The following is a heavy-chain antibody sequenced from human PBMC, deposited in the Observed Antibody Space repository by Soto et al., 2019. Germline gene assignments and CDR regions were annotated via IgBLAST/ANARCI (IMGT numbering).Heavy chain of an antibody. D-gene: IGHD3-9*01. CDR2: ISGSGATT. CDR3: AKLRYFDWSAYNWFEY. CDR1: GFTFSSYA. J-gene: IGHJ5*01. Sequence: AGSLRLSCAASGFTFSSYAMTWVRQAPGKGLEWVSGISGSGATTSYADSVKGRFTVSRDNSKNTLYLQMNSLRVEDTAVYHCAKLRYFDWSAYNWFEYWGQGT. V-gene: IGHV3-23*01.